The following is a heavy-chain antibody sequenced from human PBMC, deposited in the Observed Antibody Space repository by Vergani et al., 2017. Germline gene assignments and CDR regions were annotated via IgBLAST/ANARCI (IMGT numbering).Heavy chain of an antibody. J-gene: IGHJ4*02. CDR2: VNPNSGGT. CDR1: GYTFTGYY. V-gene: IGHV1-2*06. D-gene: IGHD3-10*01. CDR3: ARGGRIAMVRGAWLLGY. Sequence: QVQLVQSGAEVKKPGASVKVSCKASGYTFTGYYMHWVRQAPGQGLEWMGRVNPNSGGTNYAQEFQGRVTMTRDTDISTAYMELSRLRSDDAAGYYWARGGRIAMVRGAWLLGYRGQGTLVTVSS.